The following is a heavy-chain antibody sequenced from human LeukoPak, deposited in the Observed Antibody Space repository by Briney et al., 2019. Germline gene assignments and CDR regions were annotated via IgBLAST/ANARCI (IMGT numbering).Heavy chain of an antibody. V-gene: IGHV3-23*01. CDR3: AKMGPSGYCSGGSCYSYYYYYMDV. D-gene: IGHD2-15*01. CDR1: GFTFSSYG. J-gene: IGHJ6*03. Sequence: GGSLRLSCAASGFTFSSYGMSWVRQAPGKGLEWVSTISGSGGSTYYADSVKGRFTISRDNSKNTLYLQMNSLRAEDTAVYYCAKMGPSGYCSGGSCYSYYYYYMDVWGKGTTVTISS. CDR2: ISGSGGST.